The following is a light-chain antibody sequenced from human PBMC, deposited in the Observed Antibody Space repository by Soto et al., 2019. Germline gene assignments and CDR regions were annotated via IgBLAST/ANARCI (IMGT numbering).Light chain of an antibody. Sequence: QAVVTQPPSASGTPGQRVTISCSGSSSNIGSNYVYWYQQLPGTAPKLLIFSNNQRPSGVPDRFSGSKSGTSDSLAISGLRSEDEADYYCAAWDDSLSGHVVFGGGNQVTVL. V-gene: IGLV1-47*02. CDR1: SSNIGSNY. CDR2: SNN. J-gene: IGLJ2*01. CDR3: AAWDDSLSGHVV.